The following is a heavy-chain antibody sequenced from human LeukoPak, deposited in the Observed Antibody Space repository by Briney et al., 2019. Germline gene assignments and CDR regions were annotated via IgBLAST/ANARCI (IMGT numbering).Heavy chain of an antibody. D-gene: IGHD3-3*01. Sequence: GASVKVSCKASGYTFTSYDINWVRQATGQGLEWMGWMNPNSGNTGYAQKFQGRVTMTRNTSISTAYMELSSLRSEDTAVYYCARGLDFWSGYSYYYYGMDVWGRGTTVTVSS. V-gene: IGHV1-8*01. CDR1: GYTFTSYD. CDR2: MNPNSGNT. J-gene: IGHJ6*02. CDR3: ARGLDFWSGYSYYYYGMDV.